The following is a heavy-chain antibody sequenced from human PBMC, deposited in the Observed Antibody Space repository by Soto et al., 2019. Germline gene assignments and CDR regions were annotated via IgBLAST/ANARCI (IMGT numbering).Heavy chain of an antibody. V-gene: IGHV3-30*18. CDR1: GFTFSSYV. J-gene: IGHJ6*02. D-gene: IGHD3-9*01. Sequence: PGGSLRLSCAASGFTFSSYVMHWVRQAPGKGLEWVAVISYDGSNKYYADSVKGRFTISRDNSKNTLYLQMNSLRAEDTAVYYCAKDHYPHYDILTGYYYYYGMDVWGQGTTVTVSS. CDR2: ISYDGSNK. CDR3: AKDHYPHYDILTGYYYYYGMDV.